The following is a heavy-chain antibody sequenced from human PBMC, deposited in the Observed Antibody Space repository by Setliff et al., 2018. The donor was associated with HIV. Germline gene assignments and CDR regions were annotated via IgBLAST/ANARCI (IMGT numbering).Heavy chain of an antibody. Sequence: SETLSLTCTVSGGSLGSGSHYWSWIRQPAGKGLEWIGHIYTTGSTNYNPSLKSRVTISADTSNNQFSLRLTSMTAADTAVYYCAKTSVGATGLYAFDIWGQGTMGTVS. J-gene: IGHJ3*02. V-gene: IGHV4-61*09. CDR3: AKTSVGATGLYAFDI. D-gene: IGHD1-26*01. CDR2: IYTTGST. CDR1: GGSLGSGSHY.